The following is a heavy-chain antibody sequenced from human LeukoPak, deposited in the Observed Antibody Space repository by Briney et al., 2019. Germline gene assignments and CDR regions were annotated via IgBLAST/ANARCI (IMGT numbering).Heavy chain of an antibody. V-gene: IGHV1-2*02. D-gene: IGHD2-2*01. CDR1: GYTFTGYY. CDR3: ARANALYCSSTTCLFDY. Sequence: ASVKVSCKASGYTFTGYYMHWVRQAPGQGLEWMGWINPNSGGTNYAQKFQGRATMTRDTSISTAYMELSRLRSDDTAVYYCARANALYCSSTTCLFDYWGQGTLVTVSS. CDR2: INPNSGGT. J-gene: IGHJ4*02.